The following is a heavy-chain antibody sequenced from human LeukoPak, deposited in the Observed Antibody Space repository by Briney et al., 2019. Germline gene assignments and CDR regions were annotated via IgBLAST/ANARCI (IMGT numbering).Heavy chain of an antibody. Sequence: GASVKVSCKASGYSFSTHDINWVRQATGQGLEWMGWMNPNSGNTGHAQKFQGRVSMTRNTSISTAYMELSSLRSEDTAVYYCARGSTMVRGVNPLGNYGMDVWGQGATLTVSS. CDR2: MNPNSGNT. CDR1: GYSFSTHD. V-gene: IGHV1-8*02. D-gene: IGHD3-10*01. J-gene: IGHJ6*02. CDR3: ARGSTMVRGVNPLGNYGMDV.